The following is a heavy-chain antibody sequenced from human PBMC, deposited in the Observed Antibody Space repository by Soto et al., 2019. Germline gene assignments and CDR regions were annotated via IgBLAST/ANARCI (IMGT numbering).Heavy chain of an antibody. D-gene: IGHD3-10*01. CDR2: INHSGST. CDR3: ARLFKTYYYGSGSRNWFDP. V-gene: IGHV4-34*01. CDR1: GGSFSGYY. Sequence: SETLSLTCAVYGGSFSGYYWSWIRQPPGKGLEWIGEINHSGSTNYNPSLKSRVTISVDTSKNQFSLKLSSVTAADTAVYYCARLFKTYYYGSGSRNWFDPWGQETLVTVSS. J-gene: IGHJ5*02.